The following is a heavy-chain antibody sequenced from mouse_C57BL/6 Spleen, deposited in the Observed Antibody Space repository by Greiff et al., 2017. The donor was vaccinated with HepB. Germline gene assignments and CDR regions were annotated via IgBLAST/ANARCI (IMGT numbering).Heavy chain of an antibody. Sequence: QVQLQQPGAELVMPGASVKLSCKASGYTFTSYWMHWVKQRPGQGLEWIGEIDPSDIYTYYNQKFKGKSTLTVDKSSSTAYMRLSRLTSEDSAVYYCARGEYDYDVGPFDYWGQGTTLTVSS. CDR3: ARGEYDYDVGPFDY. CDR2: IDPSDIYT. CDR1: GYTFTSYW. J-gene: IGHJ2*01. V-gene: IGHV1-69*01. D-gene: IGHD2-4*01.